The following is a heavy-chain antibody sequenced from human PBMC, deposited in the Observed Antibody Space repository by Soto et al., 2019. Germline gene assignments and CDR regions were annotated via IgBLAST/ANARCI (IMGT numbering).Heavy chain of an antibody. J-gene: IGHJ6*02. V-gene: IGHV5-10-1*01. Sequence: GASLRLVDPVPGDPPSGYSISRLGAIPRKSLEWMGRIDPSDSYTNYSPSFQGHVTISADESISTAYLQWSSLKASDTAMYYCARRSSSEYYYYYGMDVWGQGTTVTVSS. D-gene: IGHD6-6*01. CDR3: ARRSSSEYYYYYGMDV. CDR2: IDPSDSYT. CDR1: GDPPSGYS.